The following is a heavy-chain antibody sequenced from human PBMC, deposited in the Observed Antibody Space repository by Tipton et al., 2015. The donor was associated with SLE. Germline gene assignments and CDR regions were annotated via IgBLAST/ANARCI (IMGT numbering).Heavy chain of an antibody. CDR3: ARWVSGWSKGLDY. V-gene: IGHV3-66*01. J-gene: IGHJ4*02. CDR1: GFTVSSNY. D-gene: IGHD6-19*01. Sequence: SLRLSCAASGFTVSSNYMSWVRQAPGKGLEWVSVLYSGGNTYYTDSVKGRFTISRDNSKNTLYLQMNSLRAEDTAVYYCARWVSGWSKGLDYWGQGTLVTVSS. CDR2: LYSGGNT.